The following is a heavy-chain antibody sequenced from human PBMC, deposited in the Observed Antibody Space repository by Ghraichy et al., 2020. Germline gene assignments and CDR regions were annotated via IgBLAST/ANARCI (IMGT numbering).Heavy chain of an antibody. J-gene: IGHJ4*02. D-gene: IGHD3-22*01. Sequence: SVKVSCKASGGTFSSYAISWVRQAPGQGLEWMGGIIPIFGTANYAQKFQGRVTITADESTSTAYMELSSLRSEDTAVYYCAREAYYDSSGYYPYWGQGTLVTVSS. CDR2: IIPIFGTA. CDR1: GGTFSSYA. CDR3: AREAYYDSSGYYPY. V-gene: IGHV1-69*13.